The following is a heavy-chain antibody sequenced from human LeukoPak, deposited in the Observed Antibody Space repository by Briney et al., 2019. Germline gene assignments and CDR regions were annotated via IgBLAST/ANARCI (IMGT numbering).Heavy chain of an antibody. CDR3: ARVSTRSGTMIAFDP. Sequence: ASVKVSCKASGYTFTSYAMNWVRQAPGQGLEWMGGIIPIFGTANYAQKFQGRVTITADKSTSTAYMELSSLRSEDTAVYYCARVSTRSGTMIAFDPWSQGTLVTVSS. CDR1: GYTFTSYA. D-gene: IGHD3-22*01. J-gene: IGHJ5*02. CDR2: IIPIFGTA. V-gene: IGHV1-69*06.